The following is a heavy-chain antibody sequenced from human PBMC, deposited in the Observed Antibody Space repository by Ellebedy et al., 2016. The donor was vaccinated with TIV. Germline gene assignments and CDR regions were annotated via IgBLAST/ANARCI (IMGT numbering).Heavy chain of an antibody. CDR2: MNGDGNER. CDR1: GFTFSNSW. V-gene: IGHV3-7*01. CDR3: TKDGSGTMNF. J-gene: IGHJ4*02. D-gene: IGHD1-1*01. Sequence: GESLKISCAVSGFTFSNSWMSWVRQAPGQGLEWVANMNGDGNERYYVDSVEGRFTISRDTTRNSLYLQMNSLRADDTAVYYCTKDGSGTMNFWGQGTLVTVSS.